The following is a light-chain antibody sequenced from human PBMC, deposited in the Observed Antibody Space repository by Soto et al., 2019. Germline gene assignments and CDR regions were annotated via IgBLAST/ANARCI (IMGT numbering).Light chain of an antibody. Sequence: EIVMTQSPATLSVSPGERATLSCRASQSVRSNLAWYQQKPGQAPRLLIYATSSRATGIPDRFSGSGSGTDFTLSISRLEPEDFAVYYCQQYATTPWTFGQGTKVDIK. CDR3: QQYATTPWT. CDR1: QSVRSN. J-gene: IGKJ1*01. V-gene: IGKV3D-15*01. CDR2: ATS.